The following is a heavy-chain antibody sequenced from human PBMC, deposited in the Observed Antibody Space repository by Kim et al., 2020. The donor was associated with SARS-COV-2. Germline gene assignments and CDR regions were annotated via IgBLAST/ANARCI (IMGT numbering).Heavy chain of an antibody. J-gene: IGHJ4*02. CDR2: ST. Sequence: STNHHPSLKSRVTISVDTSKNQFSLKLSSVTAADTAVYYCASTRRGVFDYWGQGTLVTVSS. D-gene: IGHD3-10*01. V-gene: IGHV4-34*01. CDR3: ASTRRGVFDY.